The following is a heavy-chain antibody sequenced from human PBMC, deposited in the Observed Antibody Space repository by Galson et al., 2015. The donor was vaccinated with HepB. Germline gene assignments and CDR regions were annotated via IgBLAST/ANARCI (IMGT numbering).Heavy chain of an antibody. CDR1: GFTFSNAR. V-gene: IGHV3-15*01. J-gene: IGHJ3*02. D-gene: IGHD2-15*01. Sequence: SLRLSCAASGFTFSNARMSWVRQAPGKGLEWVGRIKSKNDGGTTDYAAPVKGRFTISRDDSKNTLYLQMNSLKTEDTAVYYCTTDGVVVKSRGWKRDIWGQGTMVTVSS. CDR2: IKSKNDGGTT. CDR3: TTDGVVVKSRGWKRDI.